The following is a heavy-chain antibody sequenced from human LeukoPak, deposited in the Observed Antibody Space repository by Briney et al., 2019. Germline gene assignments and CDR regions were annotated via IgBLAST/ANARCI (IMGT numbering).Heavy chain of an antibody. Sequence: SETLSLTCAVYGGSFSGYYWSWIRQPPGKGLEWIGEINHSGSTNYNPSLKSRVTISVDTSKNQFSLKLSSVTAADTAVYYCARTIQQLVQGDAFDIWGQGTMVTVSS. CDR3: ARTIQQLVQGDAFDI. J-gene: IGHJ3*02. CDR1: GGSFSGYY. CDR2: INHSGST. V-gene: IGHV4-34*01. D-gene: IGHD6-13*01.